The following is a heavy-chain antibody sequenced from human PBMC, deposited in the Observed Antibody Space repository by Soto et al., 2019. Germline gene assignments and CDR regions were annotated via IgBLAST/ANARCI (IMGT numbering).Heavy chain of an antibody. Sequence: ASVKVSCKASGYTFTGYYMHWGRQAPGQGLEWMGWINPNSGGTNYAQKFQGRVTMTRDTSISTAYMELSRLRSDDTAVYYCARGLVVVVAATRNWFDPWGQGTLVTVSS. CDR2: INPNSGGT. V-gene: IGHV1-2*02. D-gene: IGHD2-15*01. J-gene: IGHJ5*02. CDR1: GYTFTGYY. CDR3: ARGLVVVVAATRNWFDP.